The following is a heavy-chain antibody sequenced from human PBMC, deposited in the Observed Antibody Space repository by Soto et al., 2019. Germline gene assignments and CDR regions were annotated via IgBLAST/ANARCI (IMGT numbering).Heavy chain of an antibody. CDR2: RSSDGFGA. J-gene: IGHJ4*02. CDR3: ARDLGGPDY. Sequence: GGSLRLSCAASGFSLSPYWMHWVRQVPGRGLAWVARRSSDGFGAAYADSVKGRFFISRDIARNTLSLQMNSLRADDTAVYYCARDLGGPDYWGRGTSVTVSS. V-gene: IGHV3-74*03. CDR1: GFSLSPYW. D-gene: IGHD3-16*01.